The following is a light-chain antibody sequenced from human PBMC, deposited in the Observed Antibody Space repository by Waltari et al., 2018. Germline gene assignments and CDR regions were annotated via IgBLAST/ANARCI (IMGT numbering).Light chain of an antibody. CDR2: HAS. J-gene: IGKJ3*01. CDR1: QSVSSY. CDR3: QQRSNWPPGA. Sequence: EIVSTQSTATLSLSPGERATLSCRASQSVSSYLAWYQQKPGQATRLLIYHASNRATGIPARFSGSGSETDFTLAISSIEPEDFAVYYCQQRSNWPPGAFGPGTKVDIK. V-gene: IGKV3-11*01.